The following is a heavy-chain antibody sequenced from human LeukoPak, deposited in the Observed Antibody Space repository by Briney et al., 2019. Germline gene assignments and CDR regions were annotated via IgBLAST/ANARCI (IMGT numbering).Heavy chain of an antibody. D-gene: IGHD6-6*01. Sequence: PGRSLRLSCAASGFTFSSYGMHWVRQAPGKGLEWVAVIWYDGSNKYYADSVKGRFTISRDNSKNTLYLQMNSLRAEDTAVYYCARDLDSSLSLDYWGQGTLVTVSS. V-gene: IGHV3-33*01. J-gene: IGHJ4*02. CDR3: ARDLDSSLSLDY. CDR2: IWYDGSNK. CDR1: GFTFSSYG.